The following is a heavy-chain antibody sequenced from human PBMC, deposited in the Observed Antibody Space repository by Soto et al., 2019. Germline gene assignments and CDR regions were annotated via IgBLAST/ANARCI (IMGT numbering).Heavy chain of an antibody. CDR1: GFTFSSYA. Sequence: GGSLRLSCAASGFTFSSYAMHWVRQAPGKGLEWVAVISYDGSNRYYADSVKGRFTISRDNSKNTLYLQMNSLRAEDTAVYYCANLVVAATPFDYWGQGTLVTVSS. CDR2: ISYDGSNR. V-gene: IGHV3-30-3*01. J-gene: IGHJ4*02. D-gene: IGHD2-15*01. CDR3: ANLVVAATPFDY.